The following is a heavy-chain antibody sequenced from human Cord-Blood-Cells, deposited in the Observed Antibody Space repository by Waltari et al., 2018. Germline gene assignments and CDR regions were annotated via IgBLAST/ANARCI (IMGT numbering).Heavy chain of an antibody. Sequence: QVQLVESGGGVVQPGGSLRLSCAASGFPFSSYGMHWVRQAPGKGLEWVAFIRYDGSNKYYADSVKGRFTISRDNSKNTLYLQMNSLRAEDTAVYYCAKDFGLCSSTSCYLSAFDIWGQGTMVTVSS. CDR3: AKDFGLCSSTSCYLSAFDI. CDR2: IRYDGSNK. V-gene: IGHV3-30*02. D-gene: IGHD2-2*01. J-gene: IGHJ3*02. CDR1: GFPFSSYG.